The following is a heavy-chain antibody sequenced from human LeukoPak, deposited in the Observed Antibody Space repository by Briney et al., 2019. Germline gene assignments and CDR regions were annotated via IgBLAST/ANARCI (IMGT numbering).Heavy chain of an antibody. Sequence: SETLSLTCTVSGGSISSSSYYWGWLRQPPGKGLEWIGSIYYSGSTYYNPSLKSRVTISVDTSKNQFSLKLSSVTAADTAVYYCARARVSIVALWGKGTTVTVSS. D-gene: IGHD5-12*01. J-gene: IGHJ6*04. CDR2: IYYSGST. CDR3: ARARVSIVAL. V-gene: IGHV4-39*07. CDR1: GGSISSSSYY.